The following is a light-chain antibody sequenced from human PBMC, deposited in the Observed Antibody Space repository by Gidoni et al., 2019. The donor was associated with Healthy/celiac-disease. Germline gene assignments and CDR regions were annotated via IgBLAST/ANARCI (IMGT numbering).Light chain of an antibody. Sequence: SVMTPPPSASGTPGQRVTNSCSGSSSNIGSNYVYWYQQLPGTAPKLLIYSNNQRPSGVPDRFSGSRSGTSASLAISGLRSEDEADYYCAAWDDSLSVLFGGGTKLTVL. CDR2: SNN. CDR1: SSNIGSNY. CDR3: AAWDDSLSVL. J-gene: IGLJ2*01. V-gene: IGLV1-47*02.